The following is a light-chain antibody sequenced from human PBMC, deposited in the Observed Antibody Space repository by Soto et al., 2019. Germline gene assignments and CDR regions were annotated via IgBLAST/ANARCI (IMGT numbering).Light chain of an antibody. V-gene: IGLV2-11*01. J-gene: IGLJ3*02. Sequence: QSALTQPRSVSGSPGQSVTISCTGNSSDVGVFNYVSWYQHHPGKAPKLMLYDVNKRPSGVPDRFSGSKSGNTASLSISGLLTEDEADYYCCSYAGSYTWVFGGGTKLTVL. CDR1: SSDVGVFNY. CDR3: CSYAGSYTWV. CDR2: DVN.